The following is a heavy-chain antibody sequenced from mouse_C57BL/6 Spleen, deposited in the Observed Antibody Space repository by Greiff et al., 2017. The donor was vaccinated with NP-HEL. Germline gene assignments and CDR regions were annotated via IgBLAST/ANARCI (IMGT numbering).Heavy chain of an antibody. Sequence: QVQLKQPGAELVRPGTSVKLSCKASGYTFTSYWMHWVKQRPGQGLEWIGVIDPSDSYTNYNQKFKGKATLTVDTSSSTAYMQLSSLTSEDSAVYYCARSEANWDAPWFAYWGQGTLVTVSA. CDR1: GYTFTSYW. V-gene: IGHV1-59*01. CDR2: IDPSDSYT. CDR3: ARSEANWDAPWFAY. D-gene: IGHD4-1*01. J-gene: IGHJ3*01.